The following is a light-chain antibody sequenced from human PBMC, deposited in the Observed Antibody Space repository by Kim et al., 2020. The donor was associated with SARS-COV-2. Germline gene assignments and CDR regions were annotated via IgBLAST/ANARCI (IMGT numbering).Light chain of an antibody. Sequence: SPGQTASITCSGDKWCEKDACWYQQRQGQCPVMVIYQDSKRPPGIPERFSGSNSWNTATLTISGTQAMDEADYYCQAWDSSTAVVFGGGTQLTVL. CDR2: QDS. V-gene: IGLV3-1*01. CDR1: KWCEKD. CDR3: QAWDSSTAVV. J-gene: IGLJ2*01.